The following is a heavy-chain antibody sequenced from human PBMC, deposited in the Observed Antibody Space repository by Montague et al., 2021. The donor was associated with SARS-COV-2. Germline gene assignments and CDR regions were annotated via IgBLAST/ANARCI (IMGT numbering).Heavy chain of an antibody. CDR2: ITDSGNT. J-gene: IGHJ4*02. D-gene: IGHD2/OR15-2a*01. CDR1: GGSLSGYY. Sequence: SETLSLTCAVYGGSLSGYYWSWIRQPPGKGLEWIGEITDSGNTNYNPSLTSRVTISIDTSKNQFSLKLTSVTAADTAVYYCARHYRASCFLVYWGQGTLVTVSS. V-gene: IGHV4-34*01. CDR3: ARHYRASCFLVY.